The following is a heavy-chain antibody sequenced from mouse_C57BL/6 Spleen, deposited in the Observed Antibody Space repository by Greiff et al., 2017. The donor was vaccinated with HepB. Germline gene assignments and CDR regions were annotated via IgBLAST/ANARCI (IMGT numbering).Heavy chain of an antibody. V-gene: IGHV5-16*01. CDR2: INYDGSST. J-gene: IGHJ1*03. CDR1: GFTFSDYY. D-gene: IGHD4-1*01. CDR3: ARDNWDRGYFDV. Sequence: EVMLVESEGGLVQPGSSMKLSCTASGFTFSDYYMAWVRQVPEKGLEWVANINYDGSSTYYLDSLKSRFIISRDNAKNILYLQMSSLKSEDTATYYCARDNWDRGYFDVWGTGTTVTVSS.